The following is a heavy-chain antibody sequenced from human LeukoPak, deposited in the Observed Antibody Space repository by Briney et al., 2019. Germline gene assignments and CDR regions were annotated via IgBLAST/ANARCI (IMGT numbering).Heavy chain of an antibody. Sequence: GSSVKVSCKASGGTFSSYAISWVRQAPGQGLEWMGGIIPILGIANYAQKFQGRVTITADKSTSTAYMELSSLRSEDTAVYYCARGKEVGAIDYYYYYMDVWGKGTTVTVSS. CDR2: IIPILGIA. D-gene: IGHD1-26*01. CDR1: GGTFSSYA. J-gene: IGHJ6*03. V-gene: IGHV1-69*04. CDR3: ARGKEVGAIDYYYYYMDV.